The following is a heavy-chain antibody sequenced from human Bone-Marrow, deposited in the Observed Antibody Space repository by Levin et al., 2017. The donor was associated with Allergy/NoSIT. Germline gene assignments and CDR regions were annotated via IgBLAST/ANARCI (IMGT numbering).Heavy chain of an antibody. CDR1: GFTFDDYA. Sequence: PGGSLRLSCAASGFTFDDYAMHWVRQAPGKGLEWVSGISWNSGSIGYADSVKGRFTISRDNAKNSLYLQMNSLRAEDTALYYCAKDMGPSSHYYFDYWGQGTLVTVSS. D-gene: IGHD6-6*01. V-gene: IGHV3-9*01. CDR3: AKDMGPSSHYYFDY. CDR2: ISWNSGSI. J-gene: IGHJ4*02.